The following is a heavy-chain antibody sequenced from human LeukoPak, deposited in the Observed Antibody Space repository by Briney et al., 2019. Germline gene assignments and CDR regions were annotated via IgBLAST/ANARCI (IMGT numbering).Heavy chain of an antibody. V-gene: IGHV3-48*01. Sequence: GGSLGLSCAASGFTFSSYEMNWVRQAPGKGLEWVSYISSNSRTVEYADSVKGRFTISRDNAKNSLYLQMNTLRAEDTAVYYCARGGAARPDYWGRGMLVSVSS. J-gene: IGHJ4*02. CDR1: GFTFSSYE. CDR3: ARGGAARPDY. D-gene: IGHD6-6*01. CDR2: ISSNSRTV.